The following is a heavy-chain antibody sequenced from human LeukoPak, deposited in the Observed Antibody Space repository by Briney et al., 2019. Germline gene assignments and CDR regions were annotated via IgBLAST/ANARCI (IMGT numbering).Heavy chain of an antibody. Sequence: PGGSLRLSCAASGFTFSTYNMNWVRQAPGKGLEWVTFTHSDGTNKYYADSVKGRFTVSRDNSKNTLYLQMNSLRAEDTAVYYCAKGATGDWGQGTLVTVSS. CDR1: GFTFSTYN. V-gene: IGHV3-30*02. D-gene: IGHD1-26*01. CDR2: THSDGTNK. J-gene: IGHJ4*02. CDR3: AKGATGD.